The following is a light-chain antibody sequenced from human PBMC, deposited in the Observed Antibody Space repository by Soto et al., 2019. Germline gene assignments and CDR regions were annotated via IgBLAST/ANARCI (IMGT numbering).Light chain of an antibody. CDR1: QSVSSSY. V-gene: IGKV3-20*01. CDR2: GAS. CDR3: QQYGRSPLVT. Sequence: EIVLTQSPGTLSLSPGERATLSCRASQSVSSSYLAWYQQKPGQAPRLLIYGASSRATGIPDRFSGSGSGTDFTLTSSRLEPEDFAMYYCQQYGRSPLVTFGQGTRLEIK. J-gene: IGKJ5*01.